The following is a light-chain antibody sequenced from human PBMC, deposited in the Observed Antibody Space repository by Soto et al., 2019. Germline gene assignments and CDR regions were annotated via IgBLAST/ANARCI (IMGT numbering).Light chain of an antibody. V-gene: IGKV1-5*03. CDR3: QQYDTYSRT. CDR2: KAS. J-gene: IGKJ2*01. CDR1: QSITTW. Sequence: DIQMTQSPSTLSASVGDRVTLTCRASQSITTWLAWYQQKPGKAPKLLIYKASTLQTGVPSRFGGSGSGTEFTLTISSLQPDDFATYYCQQYDTYSRTFGQGTKLEIK.